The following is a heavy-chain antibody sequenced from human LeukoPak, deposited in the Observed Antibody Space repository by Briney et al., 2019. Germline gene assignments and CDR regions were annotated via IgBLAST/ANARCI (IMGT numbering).Heavy chain of an antibody. J-gene: IGHJ4*02. V-gene: IGHV4-34*01. D-gene: IGHD6-13*01. Sequence: SETLSLTCAVYGGSFSGYYWSWIRQPPGKGLEWIGEINHSGGTNYNPSLKSRVTISVDTSKNQFSLKLSSVTAADTAVYYCARGDSSSWYLPFDYWGQGTLVTVSS. CDR2: INHSGGT. CDR1: GGSFSGYY. CDR3: ARGDSSSWYLPFDY.